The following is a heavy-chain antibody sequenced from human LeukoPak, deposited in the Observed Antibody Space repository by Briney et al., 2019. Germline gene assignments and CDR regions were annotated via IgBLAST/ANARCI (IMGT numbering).Heavy chain of an antibody. CDR3: AGTSSGPERRGMDV. J-gene: IGHJ6*02. D-gene: IGHD6-19*01. Sequence: GGSLRLSCAASKFTFSSYGMHWVRQAPGKGLEWVAVIWSDGSNKYYADSVKGRFTISRDNSKNTLYLQMNSLRAEDTAVYYCAGTSSGPERRGMDVWGQGITVTVSS. V-gene: IGHV3-33*01. CDR2: IWSDGSNK. CDR1: KFTFSSYG.